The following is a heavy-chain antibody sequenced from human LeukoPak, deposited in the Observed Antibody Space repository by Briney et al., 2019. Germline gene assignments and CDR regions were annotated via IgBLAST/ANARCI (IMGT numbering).Heavy chain of an antibody. CDR2: IYYSGST. CDR3: AREAGIAAHDY. D-gene: IGHD6-13*01. J-gene: IGHJ4*02. CDR1: GGSISSSSYY. Sequence: SETLSLTCTVSGGSISSSSYYWGWIRQPPGKGLEWIGSIYYSGSTYYNPTLKSRVTISVDTSKNQFSLKLSSVTAAGTAVYYCAREAGIAAHDYWGQGTLVTVSS. V-gene: IGHV4-39*07.